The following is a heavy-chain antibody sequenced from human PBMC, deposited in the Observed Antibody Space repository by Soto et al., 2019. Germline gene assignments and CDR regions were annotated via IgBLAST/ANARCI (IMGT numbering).Heavy chain of an antibody. CDR2: IKQDGSEK. CDR3: ARGGVEMATIEVY. Sequence: EVQLVESGGGLVQPGGSLRLSCAASGFTFSSYWMSWVRQAPGKGLEWVANIKQDGSEKYYVDSVKGRFTISRDNAKNSLYLQMNSLRAEDTAVYYCARGGVEMATIEVYWGQGTLVTVSS. V-gene: IGHV3-7*01. CDR1: GFTFSSYW. J-gene: IGHJ4*02. D-gene: IGHD5-12*01.